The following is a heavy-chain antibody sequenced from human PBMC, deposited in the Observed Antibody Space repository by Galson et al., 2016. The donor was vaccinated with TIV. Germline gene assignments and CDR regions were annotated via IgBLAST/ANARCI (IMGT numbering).Heavy chain of an antibody. V-gene: IGHV3-21*01. Sequence: SLRLSCAASRFTFGPFKMGWVRQAPGKGLEWVPSISSTSNYIYYGDPVKGRFTISRDNAENSLHLHMNSLRAEDTAIYFCARTGNYYHYAMDVWGQGTTVTVSS. CDR1: RFTFGPFK. CDR2: ISSTSNYI. D-gene: IGHD7-27*01. CDR3: ARTGNYYHYAMDV. J-gene: IGHJ6*02.